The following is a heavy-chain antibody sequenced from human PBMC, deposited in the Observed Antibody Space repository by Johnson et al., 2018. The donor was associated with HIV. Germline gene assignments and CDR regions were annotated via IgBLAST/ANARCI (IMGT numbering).Heavy chain of an antibody. Sequence: QVQLVESGGGLVQPGGSLRLSCAASGFTFTDHYMDWVRQAPGKGLEWVAVISYDGSNKYYADSVKGRFTISRDNSKNTLYLQMNSLRAEDTAVYYCAKDPIKRQLVRDDAFDIWGQGTMVTVSS. CDR1: GFTFTDHY. J-gene: IGHJ3*02. D-gene: IGHD6-13*01. V-gene: IGHV3-30*18. CDR2: ISYDGSNK. CDR3: AKDPIKRQLVRDDAFDI.